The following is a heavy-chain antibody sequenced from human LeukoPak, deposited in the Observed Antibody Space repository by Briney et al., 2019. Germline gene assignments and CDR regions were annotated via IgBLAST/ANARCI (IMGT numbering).Heavy chain of an antibody. V-gene: IGHV3-7*03. CDR2: IKQDGSEK. CDR1: GFTLSSYW. J-gene: IGHJ4*02. D-gene: IGHD4-17*01. Sequence: GGSLRLSCAASGFTLSSYWMSWVRQAPGKGLEWVANIKQDGSEKYYVDSVKGRFTISRDNAKNSLYLQMNSLRAEDTAVYYCARDSNDYGDYFFDYWGQGTLVTVSS. CDR3: ARDSNDYGDYFFDY.